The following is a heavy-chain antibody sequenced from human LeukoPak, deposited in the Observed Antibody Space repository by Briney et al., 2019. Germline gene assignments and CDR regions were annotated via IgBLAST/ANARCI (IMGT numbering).Heavy chain of an antibody. D-gene: IGHD3-10*01. Sequence: GGSLRLSCAASGFTFSSYSMNWVRQAPGKGLEWVAFIRYDGSNKYYADSVKGRFTISRDNSKNTLYLQMNSLRAEDTAVYYCAKVGPGSGDGAFDIWGQGTMVTVSS. CDR1: GFTFSSYS. V-gene: IGHV3-30*02. CDR3: AKVGPGSGDGAFDI. J-gene: IGHJ3*02. CDR2: IRYDGSNK.